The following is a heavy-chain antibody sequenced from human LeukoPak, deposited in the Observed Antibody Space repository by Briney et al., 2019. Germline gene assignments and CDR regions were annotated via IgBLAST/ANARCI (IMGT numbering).Heavy chain of an antibody. CDR2: INPDSGGT. D-gene: IGHD5/OR15-5a*01. Sequence: ASVKVSCKASGYTFTGYYMHWVRQAPGQGLEWMERINPDSGGTNYAQKFQGRVTMTRDTSISTAYMEVSRLRSDDTAVYYCAREVSGPRGLLYYYYMDVWGRGTTVTVSS. J-gene: IGHJ6*03. CDR1: GYTFTGYY. V-gene: IGHV1-2*06. CDR3: AREVSGPRGLLYYYYMDV.